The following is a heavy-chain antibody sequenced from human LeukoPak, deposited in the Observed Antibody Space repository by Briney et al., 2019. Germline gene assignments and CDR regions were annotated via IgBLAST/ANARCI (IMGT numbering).Heavy chain of an antibody. CDR1: GGSISSSDYY. J-gene: IGHJ4*02. V-gene: IGHV4-39*01. D-gene: IGHD5-12*01. CDR2: IYYRGRT. CDR3: ARRRIVATIDY. Sequence: PSETLSLTCTVSGGSISSSDYYWAWIRQPPGKGLEWIGSIYYRGRTFYNPPLKSRVTISVDTSRNQFSLKLRSVTAADTAVYYCARRRIVATIDYWGQGTLVTVSS.